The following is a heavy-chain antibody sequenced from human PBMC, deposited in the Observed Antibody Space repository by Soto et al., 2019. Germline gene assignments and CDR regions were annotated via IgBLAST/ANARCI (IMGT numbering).Heavy chain of an antibody. Sequence: EVPLVESGGGLVQPGGSLKLSCAASGFTFSGSAMHWVRQASGKGLEWVGRIRSKANSYATAYAASVKGRFTISRDDSKNTAYLQMNSLKTEDTAVYYCTRRADWLLAPPFDYWGQGTLVTVSS. CDR2: IRSKANSYAT. CDR1: GFTFSGSA. CDR3: TRRADWLLAPPFDY. D-gene: IGHD3-9*01. V-gene: IGHV3-73*01. J-gene: IGHJ4*02.